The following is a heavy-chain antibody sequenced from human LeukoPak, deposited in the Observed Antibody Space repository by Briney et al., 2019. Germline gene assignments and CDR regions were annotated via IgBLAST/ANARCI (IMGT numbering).Heavy chain of an antibody. CDR1: GGSFSGYY. Sequence: SETLSLTCAVYGGSFSGYYGSWIRQPPGKGLEWIGEINHSGSTNYNPSLKSRVTISVDTSKNQSSLKLSSVTAADTAVHYCARHDNAPGEVDPWGQGTLVTVSS. V-gene: IGHV4-34*01. J-gene: IGHJ5*02. D-gene: IGHD3-16*01. CDR2: INHSGST. CDR3: ARHDNAPGEVDP.